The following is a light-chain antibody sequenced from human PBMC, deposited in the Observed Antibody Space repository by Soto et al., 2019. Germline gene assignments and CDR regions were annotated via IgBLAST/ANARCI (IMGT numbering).Light chain of an antibody. J-gene: IGKJ2*01. Sequence: EIVMTQSPATLSVSPGERATLSCRASQSVSSNLAWYHQKPGQAPRLLIYGASTRATGIPARFSGSGSGTEFTLIISSLQSEDFAVYYCQQYKNWPYTFGQGTKVDI. CDR1: QSVSSN. V-gene: IGKV3-15*01. CDR3: QQYKNWPYT. CDR2: GAS.